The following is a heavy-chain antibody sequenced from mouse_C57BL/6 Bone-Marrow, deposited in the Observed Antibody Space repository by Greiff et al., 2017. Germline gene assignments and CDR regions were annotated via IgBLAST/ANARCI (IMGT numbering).Heavy chain of an antibody. Sequence: EVKLMESGGGLVQPGESLKLSCESTEYEFPSHDMSWVRKTPEKRLELVAAINSDGGSLYYADTMERRFIISRYYTKKTLYLQMSSLRSEDTALYYCARQSGGLPYYFDYWGQGTTLTVSS. CDR1: EYEFPSHD. D-gene: IGHD1-3*01. V-gene: IGHV5-2*01. CDR3: ARQSGGLPYYFDY. CDR2: INSDGGSL. J-gene: IGHJ2*01.